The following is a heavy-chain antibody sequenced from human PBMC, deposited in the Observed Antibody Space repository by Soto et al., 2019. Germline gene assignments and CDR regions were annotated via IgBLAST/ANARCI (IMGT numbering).Heavy chain of an antibody. CDR2: INGDGDYT. D-gene: IGHD2-15*01. V-gene: IGHV3-74*01. J-gene: IGHJ4*02. CDR1: GFSFSSYW. Sequence: EVQLVESGGGLVQPGGSLRLSCAASGFSFSSYWMHWLRQVPGKGLVWVSRINGDGDYTNYADSVKGRFTISRDNAKNTLYLQMNSLRAEDTAVYYCARERGGYSSDFWGQGNLVTVSS. CDR3: ARERGGYSSDF.